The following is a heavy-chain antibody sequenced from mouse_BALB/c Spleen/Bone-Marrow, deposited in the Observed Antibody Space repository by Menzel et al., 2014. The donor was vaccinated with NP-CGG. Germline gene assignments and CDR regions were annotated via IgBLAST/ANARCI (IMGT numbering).Heavy chain of an antibody. J-gene: IGHJ3*01. CDR2: ISGGGSYT. V-gene: IGHV5-9-2*01. CDR3: ARHAYYDQTEVSFVY. CDR1: GFTFNSYG. Sequence: EVKVVESGGGLVKSGGSLKLPCAASGFTFNSYGMSWVRQTPEKRLEWVATISGGGSYTFYPDSVKGRFTISKDNAKNNLCLQLRSLRSENTPLYYCARHAYYDQTEVSFVYWGQGTLVTVS. D-gene: IGHD2-4*01.